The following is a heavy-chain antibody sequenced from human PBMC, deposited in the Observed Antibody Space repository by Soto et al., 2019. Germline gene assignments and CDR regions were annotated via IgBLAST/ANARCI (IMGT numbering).Heavy chain of an antibody. Sequence: SETLSLTCTVSGGSISSSSYYWGWIRQPPGKGLGWIGSIYYSGSTYYNPSLKSRVTISVDTSKNQFSLKLSSVTAADTAVYYCARAHYGDYGYGMDVWGQGTTVTVSS. J-gene: IGHJ6*02. CDR2: IYYSGST. V-gene: IGHV4-39*07. CDR1: GGSISSSSYY. D-gene: IGHD4-17*01. CDR3: ARAHYGDYGYGMDV.